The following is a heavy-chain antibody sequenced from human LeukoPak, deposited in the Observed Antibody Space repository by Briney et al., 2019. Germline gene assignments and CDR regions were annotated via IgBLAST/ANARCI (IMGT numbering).Heavy chain of an antibody. D-gene: IGHD2-15*01. Sequence: ASVKVSCKASGYTFTSYGISWVRQAPGQGLEWMGWISAYNGNTNYAQKLRGRVTMTTDTSTSTAYMELRSLRSDDTAVYYCARDHSKVVAARGGDYWGQGTLVTVSS. CDR3: ARDHSKVVAARGGDY. V-gene: IGHV1-18*01. CDR2: ISAYNGNT. CDR1: GYTFTSYG. J-gene: IGHJ4*02.